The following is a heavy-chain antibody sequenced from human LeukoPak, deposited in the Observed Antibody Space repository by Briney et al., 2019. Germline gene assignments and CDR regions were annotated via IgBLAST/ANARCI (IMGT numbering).Heavy chain of an antibody. Sequence: SQTLSLTCTVSGGSISSGGYYWSWIRQPPGKGLEWIGYIYHSGSTYYNPSLKSRVTISVDRSKNQFFLKLSSVTAADTAVYYCAREHPDYGDYVYYFDYWGQGTLVTVSS. CDR3: AREHPDYGDYVYYFDY. CDR2: IYHSGST. CDR1: GGSISSGGYY. J-gene: IGHJ4*02. D-gene: IGHD4-17*01. V-gene: IGHV4-30-2*01.